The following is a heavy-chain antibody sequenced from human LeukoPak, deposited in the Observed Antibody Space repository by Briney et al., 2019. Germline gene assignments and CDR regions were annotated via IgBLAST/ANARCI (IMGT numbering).Heavy chain of an antibody. CDR1: GGSISSRSYY. D-gene: IGHD2-15*01. J-gene: IGHJ4*02. CDR2: IYYSGSA. CDR3: ASLSGDCSGGSCYDY. Sequence: PSETPSLTCTVSGGSISSRSYYWGWIRQPPGKGLEWIGSIYYSGSAYYNPSLKSRLTISVDTSKNQFSLKLRFVTAADTAVYYCASLSGDCSGGSCYDYWGQGTLVTVSS. V-gene: IGHV4-39*01.